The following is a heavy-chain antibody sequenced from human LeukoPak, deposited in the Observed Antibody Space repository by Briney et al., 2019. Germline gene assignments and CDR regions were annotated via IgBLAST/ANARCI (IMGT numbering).Heavy chain of an antibody. CDR2: IYHSGST. CDR1: GGSISSGGYY. CDR3: ARNGWRPSDAFDI. D-gene: IGHD2-15*01. V-gene: IGHV4-30-2*01. J-gene: IGHJ3*02. Sequence: SETLSLTCTVSGGSISSGGYYWSWIRQPPGKGLEWIGYIYHSGSTYYNPSLKSRVTISVDRSKNQFSLKLSSVTAADTAVYYCARNGWRPSDAFDIWGQGTMVTVSS.